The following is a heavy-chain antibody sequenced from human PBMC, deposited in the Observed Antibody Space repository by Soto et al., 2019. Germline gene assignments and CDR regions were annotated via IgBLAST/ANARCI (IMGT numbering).Heavy chain of an antibody. CDR2: IYPGDSDT. CDR3: ARQMGDCSGGSCSMADY. V-gene: IGHV5-51*01. CDR1: GYNFTSYG. J-gene: IGHJ4*02. Sequence: GESLRISCKGAGYNFTSYGIGWVRQIPGKGLEWMGIIYPGDSDTRYSPSFQGQVTISADKSISTAYLQWSSLKASDTAMYYCARQMGDCSGGSCSMADYWGQGTLVTVSS. D-gene: IGHD2-15*01.